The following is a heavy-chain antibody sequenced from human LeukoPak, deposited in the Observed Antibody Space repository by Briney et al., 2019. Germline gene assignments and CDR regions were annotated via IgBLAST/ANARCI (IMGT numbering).Heavy chain of an antibody. Sequence: PSETLSLTCTVSGGSISSSSYYWGWIRHPPGKGLEWIGSIYYSGSTYYNPSLKSRVTISVDTSKNQFSLKLSSVTAADTAMYYCARSTYSLFDYWGQGTLVTVSS. V-gene: IGHV4-39*07. CDR3: ARSTYSLFDY. D-gene: IGHD2-21*01. CDR1: GGSISSSSYY. J-gene: IGHJ4*02. CDR2: IYYSGST.